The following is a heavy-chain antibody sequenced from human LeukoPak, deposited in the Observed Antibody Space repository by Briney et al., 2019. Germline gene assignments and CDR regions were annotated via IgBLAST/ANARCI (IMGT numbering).Heavy chain of an antibody. CDR1: GFTFSTYA. D-gene: IGHD3-22*01. V-gene: IGHV3-23*01. CDR2: MSGSGGSI. CDR3: ARENRNGYHIDY. J-gene: IGHJ4*02. Sequence: GGSLRLSCAASGFTFSTYAMSWVRQAPGKGLEWVSAMSGSGGSIYYADSVRGRFTISRDNSKNTLYLQMNSLRAEDTAVYYCARENRNGYHIDYWGQGTLVTVSS.